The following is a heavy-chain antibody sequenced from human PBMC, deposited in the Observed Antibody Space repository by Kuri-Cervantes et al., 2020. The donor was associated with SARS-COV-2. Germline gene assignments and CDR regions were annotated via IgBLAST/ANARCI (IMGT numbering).Heavy chain of an antibody. V-gene: IGHV3-30*03. CDR1: GFTFRTYG. CDR3: AGFPEWELFPFDI. CDR2: ISYDEVNK. D-gene: IGHD1-26*01. Sequence: GESLKISCAASGFTFRTYGMHWVRQAPGKGLEWVALISYDEVNKYYADSVKGRFSISRDNSRNTLYLQMNSLRAEDTAVYYCAGFPEWELFPFDIWGQGTVVTVSS. J-gene: IGHJ3*02.